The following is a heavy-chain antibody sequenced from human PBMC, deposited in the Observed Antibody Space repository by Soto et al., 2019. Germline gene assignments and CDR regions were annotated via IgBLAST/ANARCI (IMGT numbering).Heavy chain of an antibody. CDR3: ARAGWVTGSAFDI. CDR2: ISSSSNYI. V-gene: IGHV3-21*01. J-gene: IGHJ3*02. Sequence: GSLRLSCAASGFTFSSYSMHSVRQAPGKGLAWVSSISSSSNYIYYADSVKGRVTISRDNAKNSLYLQMNSLRAEDTAVYYCARAGWVTGSAFDIWGQGTMVTVSS. D-gene: IGHD3-9*01. CDR1: GFTFSSYS.